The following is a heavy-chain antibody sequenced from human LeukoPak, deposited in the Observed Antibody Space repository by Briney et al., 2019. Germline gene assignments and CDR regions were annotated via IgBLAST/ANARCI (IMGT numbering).Heavy chain of an antibody. V-gene: IGHV5-51*01. Sequence: GESLKISCKGSGYNFTTYWIGWVRQMPGKGLEWMGIMYPGDSDTRYSPSFQGQVTISADKSISTAYLQWSSLKASDTAMYYCARHPPILLWFGELLRHNNIDAFDIWGQGTMVTVSS. J-gene: IGHJ3*02. CDR3: ARHPPILLWFGELLRHNNIDAFDI. D-gene: IGHD3-10*01. CDR1: GYNFTTYW. CDR2: MYPGDSDT.